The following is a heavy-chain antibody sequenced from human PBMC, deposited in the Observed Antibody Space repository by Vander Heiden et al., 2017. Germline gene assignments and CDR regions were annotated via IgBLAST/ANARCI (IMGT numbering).Heavy chain of an antibody. D-gene: IGHD2-15*01. Sequence: QVQLVESGGGLVQPGRSLRLSCAASGFTFSSYGMHWVRQAPGKGLEWVAVISYDGSNKYYADSVKGRFTISRDNSKNTLYLQMNSLRAEDTAVYYCAKDGNGFDYWGQGTLVTVSS. V-gene: IGHV3-30*18. CDR3: AKDGNGFDY. CDR1: GFTFSSYG. J-gene: IGHJ4*02. CDR2: ISYDGSNK.